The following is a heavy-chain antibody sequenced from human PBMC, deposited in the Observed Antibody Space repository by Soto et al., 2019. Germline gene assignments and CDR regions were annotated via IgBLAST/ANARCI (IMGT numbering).Heavy chain of an antibody. J-gene: IGHJ4*02. D-gene: IGHD6-13*01. CDR2: FNAGDGDT. CDR3: ARDGEDKAAAAMVY. V-gene: IGHV1-3*01. CDR1: GYTITCCA. Sequence: QVQLGQSGAEVKKPGASVRVSCKASGYTITCCAMHWVRQAPGQRPEWMGWFNAGDGDTKYSQNFQGRFTIIRDTSASTVYMELSSLRPEDTAVYYCARDGEDKAAAAMVYWGQGTLVTVSS.